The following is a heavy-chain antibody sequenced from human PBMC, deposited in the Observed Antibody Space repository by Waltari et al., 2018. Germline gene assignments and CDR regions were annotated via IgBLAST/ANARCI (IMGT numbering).Heavy chain of an antibody. Sequence: QVQLQESGPGLVKPSETLSLTCTVSGGSISSYYWSWIRHPPGQGLEWIGYIYYSGSTKYNPSLKSRVNISVDTSKNQFSLKLSSVTAADTAVYYCARGYYDFWSGYGKNWFDPWGQGTLVTVSS. CDR3: ARGYYDFWSGYGKNWFDP. CDR1: GGSISSYY. J-gene: IGHJ5*02. V-gene: IGHV4-59*01. CDR2: IYYSGST. D-gene: IGHD3-3*01.